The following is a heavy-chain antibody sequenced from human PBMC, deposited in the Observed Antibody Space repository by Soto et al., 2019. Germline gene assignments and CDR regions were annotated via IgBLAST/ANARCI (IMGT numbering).Heavy chain of an antibody. V-gene: IGHV4-30-4*01. J-gene: IGHJ6*01. D-gene: IGHD3-10*01. CDR2: IYYSGST. Sequence: QVQLQESGPGLVKPSQTLSLTCTVTGGSISSGDYYWSWIRQPPGTGLEWMGYIYYSGSTYYNPSLKNRVTISVDTSKNQFSLNLNSVTAPETAVYYCARVLRITPYYESYGMDVWCQGTTVTVSS. CDR3: ARVLRITPYYESYGMDV. CDR1: GGSISSGDYY.